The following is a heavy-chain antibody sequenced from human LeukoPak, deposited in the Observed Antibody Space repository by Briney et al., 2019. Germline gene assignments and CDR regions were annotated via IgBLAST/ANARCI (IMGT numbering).Heavy chain of an antibody. CDR1: GGSISSGGYY. J-gene: IGHJ4*02. D-gene: IGHD3-22*01. Sequence: SETLSLTCTVSGGSISSGGYYWSWIRQHPGKGLEWIGYIYYSGSTYYNPSLKSRVTISVDTSKNQFSLKLSSVTAADTAVYYCARRTPSLYYYDSSGYYYFDYWGQGTLVTVSS. V-gene: IGHV4-31*03. CDR2: IYYSGST. CDR3: ARRTPSLYYYDSSGYYYFDY.